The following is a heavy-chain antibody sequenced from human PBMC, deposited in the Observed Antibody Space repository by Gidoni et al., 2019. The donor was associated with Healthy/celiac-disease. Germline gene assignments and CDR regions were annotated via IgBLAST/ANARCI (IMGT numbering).Heavy chain of an antibody. J-gene: IGHJ4*02. D-gene: IGHD3-10*01. Sequence: EVQLLESGGGLVQPGGSLRLSCAASGFPFRSYAMSWVRQAPGKGLEWVSAISGSGGSTYYADSVKGRFTISRDNSKNTLYLQMNSLRAEDTAVYYCAKDRSYYYGSGSYYIDYWGQGTLVTVSS. V-gene: IGHV3-23*01. CDR1: GFPFRSYA. CDR2: ISGSGGST. CDR3: AKDRSYYYGSGSYYIDY.